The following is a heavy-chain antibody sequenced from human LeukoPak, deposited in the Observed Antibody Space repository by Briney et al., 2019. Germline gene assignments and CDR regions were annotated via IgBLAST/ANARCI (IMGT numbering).Heavy chain of an antibody. CDR2: IYYSGST. D-gene: IGHD3-10*01. Sequence: SETLSLTCTVSGGSISSYYWTWIRQPPGKGLEWIGYIYYSGSTNHNPSLKSRVTISVDTSRNQFSLKLSSVTAADTAVYYCARENGSGSLDYWGQGALVTVSS. J-gene: IGHJ4*02. CDR3: ARENGSGSLDY. CDR1: GGSISSYY. V-gene: IGHV4-59*12.